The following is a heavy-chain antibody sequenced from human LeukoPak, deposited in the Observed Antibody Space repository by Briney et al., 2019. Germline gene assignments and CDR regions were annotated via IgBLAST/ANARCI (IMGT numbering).Heavy chain of an antibody. Sequence: SETLSLTCTVSGGSISGFYWSWIQQPAGKGLEWIGNIHYTGKTNYNPSLKGRVTMSVETSKNHFSVRLTSVTAADTAVYYCARINSGYDLSSSWYPNWFDPWGQGALVTVSS. D-gene: IGHD6-13*01. V-gene: IGHV4-59*01. CDR1: GGSISGFY. CDR2: IHYTGKT. J-gene: IGHJ5*02. CDR3: ARINSGYDLSSSWYPNWFDP.